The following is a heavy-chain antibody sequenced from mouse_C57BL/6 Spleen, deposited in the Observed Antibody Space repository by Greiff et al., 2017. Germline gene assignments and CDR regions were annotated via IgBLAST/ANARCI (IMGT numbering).Heavy chain of an antibody. CDR3: ARGGGFAY. CDR1: GYTFTSYG. J-gene: IGHJ3*01. V-gene: IGHV1-81*01. CDR2: IYPRSGNI. Sequence: QVQLKQSGAELARPGASVKLSCKASGYTFTSYGISWVKQRTGQGLEWIGEIYPRSGNIYYNEKFKGKATLTADKSSSTAYMELRSLTSEDSAVYFCARGGGFAYWGQGTLVTVSA.